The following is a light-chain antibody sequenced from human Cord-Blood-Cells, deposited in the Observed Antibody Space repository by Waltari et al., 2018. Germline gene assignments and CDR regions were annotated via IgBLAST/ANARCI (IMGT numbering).Light chain of an antibody. Sequence: DIVMTQSPDSLAVSLGERATIHCKSSQSVLYSSKNKNYLAWYQQKPGQPPKLLIYWASTRESGVPDRFSGSGSGTDFTLTISSLQAEDVAVYYCQQYYSTPWTFGQGTKVEIK. CDR2: WAS. CDR3: QQYYSTPWT. V-gene: IGKV4-1*01. J-gene: IGKJ1*01. CDR1: QSVLYSSKNKNY.